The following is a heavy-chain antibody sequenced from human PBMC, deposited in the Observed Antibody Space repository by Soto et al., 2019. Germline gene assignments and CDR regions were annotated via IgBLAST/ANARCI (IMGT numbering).Heavy chain of an antibody. CDR2: ISAYNGNT. J-gene: IGHJ6*02. V-gene: IGHV1-18*04. CDR1: GYTFTSYG. CDR3: ARDQEYSYGYYYYYGMDV. Sequence: QVQLVQSGAEVKKPGASVKVSCKASGYTFTSYGISWVRQAPGQGLEWMGWISAYNGNTNYAQKLQGRVTMTTDTSTSTAYMELRSLRSDDTAVYYCARDQEYSYGYYYYYGMDVWGQGTTVTVSS. D-gene: IGHD5-18*01.